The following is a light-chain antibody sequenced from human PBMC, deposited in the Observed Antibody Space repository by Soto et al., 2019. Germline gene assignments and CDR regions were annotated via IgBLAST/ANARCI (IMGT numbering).Light chain of an antibody. CDR1: SSDIGSYDH. CDR2: AVS. CDR3: SSYAGSNNIYV. J-gene: IGLJ1*01. V-gene: IGLV2-14*01. Sequence: QSALTQPASVSGSPGQSITISCSGTSSDIGSYDHVAWYQQFPGKSPKLMIYAVSDRPSGVSDRFSGSKSGITASLTISGLQTEDEADYYCSSYAGSNNIYVFGTGTKVTVL.